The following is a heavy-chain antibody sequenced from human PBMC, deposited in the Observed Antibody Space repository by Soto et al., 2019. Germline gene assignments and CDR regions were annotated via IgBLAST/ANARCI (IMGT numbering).Heavy chain of an antibody. J-gene: IGHJ6*03. CDR1: GFTFSSYA. Sequence: GGSLRLSCAASGFTFSSYAMSWVRQAPGKGLEWVSAISGSGGSTYYADSVKGRFTISRDNSKNTLYLQMNSLRAEDTAVYYCAKALGYCSSTSCYRGFSYYYYMDVWGKGTTVTVSS. D-gene: IGHD2-2*01. V-gene: IGHV3-23*01. CDR3: AKALGYCSSTSCYRGFSYYYYMDV. CDR2: ISGSGGST.